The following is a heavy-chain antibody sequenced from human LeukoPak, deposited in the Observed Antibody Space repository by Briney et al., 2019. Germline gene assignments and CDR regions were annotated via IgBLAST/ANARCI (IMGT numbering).Heavy chain of an antibody. J-gene: IGHJ4*02. CDR3: AHDYFGFYYFDY. CDR2: INPSGGST. D-gene: IGHD3-9*01. CDR1: GYTFTSYY. Sequence: ASVKVSCKASGYTFTSYYMHWVRQAPGQGLEWMGIINPSGGSTSYAQKFQGRVTMTRDMSTSTVYMELSRLRSDDTAVYYCAHDYFGFYYFDYWGQGTLVTVSS. V-gene: IGHV1-46*03.